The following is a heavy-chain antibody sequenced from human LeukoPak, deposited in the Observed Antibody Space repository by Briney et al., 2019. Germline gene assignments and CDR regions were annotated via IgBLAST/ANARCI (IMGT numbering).Heavy chain of an antibody. V-gene: IGHV3-23*01. CDR1: GFTFSSYA. Sequence: GGSLRLSCAASGFTFSSYAMSWVRQAPGKGLEWVSTISGSSGVTYYADSVKGRFTISRDNSKNTLYLQMNSLRAEDTAVYYCAKDSSGWYDWYFDLWGRGTLVTVSS. J-gene: IGHJ2*01. D-gene: IGHD6-19*01. CDR3: AKDSSGWYDWYFDL. CDR2: ISGSSGVT.